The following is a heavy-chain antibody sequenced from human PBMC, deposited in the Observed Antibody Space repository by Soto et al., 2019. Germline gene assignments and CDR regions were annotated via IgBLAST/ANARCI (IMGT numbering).Heavy chain of an antibody. CDR1: GYSFANNA. CDR3: ARDRGGGPLDY. CDR2: INAANGNT. Sequence: QVQLVQSGTEVKKPGASVKVSCKASGYSFANNAIHWVRQAPGQRLEWMGWINAANGNTKYSQKFQGRVTITRDTSASTGYMELSSLRSEDTAVYYCARDRGGGPLDYWGQETLVTVSS. D-gene: IGHD3-10*01. V-gene: IGHV1-3*01. J-gene: IGHJ4*02.